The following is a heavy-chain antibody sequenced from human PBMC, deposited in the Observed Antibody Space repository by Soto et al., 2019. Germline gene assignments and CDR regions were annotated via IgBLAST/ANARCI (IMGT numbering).Heavy chain of an antibody. V-gene: IGHV3-30*18. D-gene: IGHD1-26*01. J-gene: IGHJ6*02. CDR1: RFIFSSFG. CDR2: ISYDGSNE. Sequence: QVQLVESGGGVVQPGKSLRLSCAASRFIFSSFGMHWVRQAPGKGLEWVAFISYDGSNEYYADSVKGRFTISRDNSKHTVYLQMSSLRTEDTAVYYCAKVRVGLSYNHYYAMDLWGQGTTVTVSS. CDR3: AKVRVGLSYNHYYAMDL.